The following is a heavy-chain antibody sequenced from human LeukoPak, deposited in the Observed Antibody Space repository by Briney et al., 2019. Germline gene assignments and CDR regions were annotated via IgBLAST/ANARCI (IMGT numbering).Heavy chain of an antibody. Sequence: PSETLSLTRTVSGGSINNYYWSWIRQHPGKGLEWIGYIYYSGSTYYNPSLKSRVTISVDTSKNQFSLKLSSVTAADTAVYYCARVESSGYYGGFDYWGQGTLVTVSS. CDR1: GGSINNYY. CDR2: IYYSGST. J-gene: IGHJ4*02. CDR3: ARVESSGYYGGFDY. D-gene: IGHD3-22*01. V-gene: IGHV4-59*06.